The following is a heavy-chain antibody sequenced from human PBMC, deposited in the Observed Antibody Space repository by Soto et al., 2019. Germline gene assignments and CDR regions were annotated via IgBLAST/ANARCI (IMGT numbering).Heavy chain of an antibody. J-gene: IGHJ3*02. Sequence: ASVKVSCKVSGYTLTELSMHWVRQAPGKGLEWMGGFDPEDGETIYAQKFQGRVTMTEDTSTDTAYMELSSLRSEDTAVYYCAAPVGSYHAFDIWGQGTMVTVSS. CDR1: GYTLTELS. D-gene: IGHD1-26*01. CDR3: AAPVGSYHAFDI. CDR2: FDPEDGET. V-gene: IGHV1-24*01.